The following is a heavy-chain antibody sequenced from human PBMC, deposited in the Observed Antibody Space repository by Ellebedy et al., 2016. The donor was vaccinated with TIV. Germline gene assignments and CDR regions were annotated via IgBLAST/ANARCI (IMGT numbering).Heavy chain of an antibody. Sequence: ASVKVSXKASGYTFTSYYMHWVRQAPGQGLEWMGIINPSGGSTSYAQKFQGRVTMTRDTSTSTVYMELSSLRSEDTAVYYCARPPTPLRSAFGVVKLAWFDPWGQGTLVTVSS. V-gene: IGHV1-46*01. CDR3: ARPPTPLRSAFGVVKLAWFDP. CDR2: INPSGGST. J-gene: IGHJ5*02. CDR1: GYTFTSYY. D-gene: IGHD3-3*01.